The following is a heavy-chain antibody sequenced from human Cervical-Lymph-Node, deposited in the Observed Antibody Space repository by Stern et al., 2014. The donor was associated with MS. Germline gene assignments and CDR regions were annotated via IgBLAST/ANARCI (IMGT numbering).Heavy chain of an antibody. V-gene: IGHV4-39*01. Sequence: QLQLQESGPGLVKPSETLSVTCSVSGGSVRNSNYYWAWIRQPPGKGLEWIGSVTHSGQTFNSPSLQSRVTMSVEPSQTRVSLRLFSVTAADTAVYYCARDLTSVMDVWGQGTTVTVSS. CDR1: GGSVRNSNYY. CDR3: ARDLTSVMDV. CDR2: VTHSGQT. J-gene: IGHJ6*02.